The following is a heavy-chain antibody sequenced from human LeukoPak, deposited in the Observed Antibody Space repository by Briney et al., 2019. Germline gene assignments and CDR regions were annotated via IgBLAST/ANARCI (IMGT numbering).Heavy chain of an antibody. V-gene: IGHV3-23*01. CDR2: ISGSGGST. CDR1: GFTFSSYA. D-gene: IGHD3-3*01. Sequence: GGSLRLSCAASGFTFSSYAMSWVRQAPGKGLEWVSAISGSGGSTYYADSVKGRFTISRDNSKNTLYLQTNSLRAEDTAVYYCAKDTRYYDFWSGYYVNWFDPWGQGTLVTVSS. J-gene: IGHJ5*02. CDR3: AKDTRYYDFWSGYYVNWFDP.